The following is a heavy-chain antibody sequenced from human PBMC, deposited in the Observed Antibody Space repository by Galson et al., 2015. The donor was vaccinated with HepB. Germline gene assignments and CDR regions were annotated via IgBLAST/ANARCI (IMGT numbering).Heavy chain of an antibody. CDR3: VKGAWLAS. V-gene: IGHV3-23*01. CDR2: IRGRDGST. CDR1: GFTLSTSD. Sequence: SLRLSCAVSGFTLSTSDMTWVRQAPGQGLEWVSFIRGRDGSTVYADSVKGRFTISRDNSKNTLYLQMNSLRSEDTAVYYCVKGAWLASWGQGTLVTVSS. J-gene: IGHJ4*02. D-gene: IGHD5-24*01.